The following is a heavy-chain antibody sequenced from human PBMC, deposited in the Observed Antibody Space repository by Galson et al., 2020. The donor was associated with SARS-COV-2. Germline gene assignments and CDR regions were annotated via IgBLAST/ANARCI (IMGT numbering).Heavy chain of an antibody. D-gene: IGHD3-22*01. V-gene: IGHV3-30*01. CDR1: GFTFSSYA. Sequence: GGSLRLSCAASGFTFSSYAMHWVRQAPGKGLEWVSVISYDGSNKYYADSVKGRFTISRDNSNNTLYLQMNSLRAEDTAVYYCARAPRNYYDSSGYYHIRSYFDYWGQGTLVTVSS. CDR2: ISYDGSNK. J-gene: IGHJ4*02. CDR3: ARAPRNYYDSSGYYHIRSYFDY.